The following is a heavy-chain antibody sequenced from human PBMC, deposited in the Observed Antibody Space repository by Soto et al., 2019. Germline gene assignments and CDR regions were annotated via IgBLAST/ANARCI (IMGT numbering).Heavy chain of an antibody. CDR2: IGTAGDT. V-gene: IGHV3-13*04. J-gene: IGHJ1*01. Sequence: EVQLVESGGGLVQPGGSLRLSCAASGFTFSSYDMHWVRQATGKGLEWVSAIGTAGDTYYPGSVKGRFTISRENAKNSLYLQMNSRRAGDTAVYYCARGEGDYGDPEYFQHWGQGTLVTVSS. CDR3: ARGEGDYGDPEYFQH. D-gene: IGHD4-17*01. CDR1: GFTFSSYD.